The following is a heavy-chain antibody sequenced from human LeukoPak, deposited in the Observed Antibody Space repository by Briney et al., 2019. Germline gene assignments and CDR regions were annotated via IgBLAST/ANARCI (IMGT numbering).Heavy chain of an antibody. Sequence: PGGSLRLSCAASGFTFSTYSMNWVRQAPGKGLEWVSSISSSSSYIHYADSMKGRFTISRDNAKKSLYLQMNSLRAEDTAVYYCAKEIWPTVTTPGWTYFDYWGQGALVTVSS. V-gene: IGHV3-21*01. D-gene: IGHD4-17*01. J-gene: IGHJ4*02. CDR1: GFTFSTYS. CDR3: AKEIWPTVTTPGWTYFDY. CDR2: ISSSSSYI.